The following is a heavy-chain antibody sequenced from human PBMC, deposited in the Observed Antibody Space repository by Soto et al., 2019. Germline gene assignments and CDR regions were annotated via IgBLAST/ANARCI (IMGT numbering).Heavy chain of an antibody. CDR3: AEGSDFFDY. J-gene: IGHJ4*02. V-gene: IGHV1-3*01. D-gene: IGHD2-15*01. CDR2: MNPSNGNT. CDR1: GYTFTSYD. Sequence: ASVKVSCKASGYTFTSYDINWVRQATGQRLEWMGWMNPSNGNTKYSQKFQGRVTMTRDTSASTAYMELSSLRSEDTAVYYCAEGSDFFDYWGQGTLVTVSS.